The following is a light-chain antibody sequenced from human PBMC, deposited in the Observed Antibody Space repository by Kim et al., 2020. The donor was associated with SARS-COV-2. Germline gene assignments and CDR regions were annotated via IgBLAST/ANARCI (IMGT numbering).Light chain of an antibody. Sequence: SASVGDRVTITCRSSQSLGGWLAWYQQRPGKAPKLLIYKASTLESGVPSRFSGSGSGTEFTLTISSLQPDDFATYYCQQYNSPWTFGQGTKVEIK. CDR2: KAS. V-gene: IGKV1-5*03. CDR3: QQYNSPWT. J-gene: IGKJ1*01. CDR1: QSLGGW.